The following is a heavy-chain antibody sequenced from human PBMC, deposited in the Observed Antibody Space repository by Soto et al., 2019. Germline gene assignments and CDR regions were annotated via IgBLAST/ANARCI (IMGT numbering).Heavy chain of an antibody. CDR3: ARDLHGDPYY. J-gene: IGHJ4*02. Sequence: QVQLVQSGAEVMKPGASVKVSCKASGYTVTSNGISGTRQARGQGIELMVWISSYNGNTNYAQKLQARVTMTTDASTRPAYIELRSLRSDDTAVYFCARDLHGDPYYWGQGTLVTVST. D-gene: IGHD4-17*01. V-gene: IGHV1-18*01. CDR2: ISSYNGNT. CDR1: GYTVTSNG.